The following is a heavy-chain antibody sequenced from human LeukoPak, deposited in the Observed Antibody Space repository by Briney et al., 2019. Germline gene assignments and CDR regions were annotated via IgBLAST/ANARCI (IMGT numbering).Heavy chain of an antibody. D-gene: IGHD2-2*01. V-gene: IGHV4-31*03. Sequence: SQTLSLTCTVSGGSISSGGYYWSWIRQHPGKGLEWIGYIYYSGSTYYNPSLKSRVTISVDTSKNQFSLKLSSVTAADTAVYYCARGGGYCSSTSCYDDDNWFDHWGQGTLVTVSS. J-gene: IGHJ5*02. CDR1: GGSISSGGYY. CDR2: IYYSGST. CDR3: ARGGGYCSSTSCYDDDNWFDH.